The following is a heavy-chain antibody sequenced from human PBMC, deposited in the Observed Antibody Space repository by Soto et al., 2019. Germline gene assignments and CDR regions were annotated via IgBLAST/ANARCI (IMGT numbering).Heavy chain of an antibody. D-gene: IGHD6-13*01. CDR2: TYHSGTT. CDR3: AREVNSSPARGPNWFDP. J-gene: IGHJ5*02. Sequence: SETVSLTCAVSGDSINNSHWWSWVRQTPGKGLEWIGETYHSGTTNYNPSLKTRVTISIDKSKNQFSLKMNSVTAADTAVYYCAREVNSSPARGPNWFDPWGQGTLVTVSS. CDR1: GDSINNSHW. V-gene: IGHV4-4*02.